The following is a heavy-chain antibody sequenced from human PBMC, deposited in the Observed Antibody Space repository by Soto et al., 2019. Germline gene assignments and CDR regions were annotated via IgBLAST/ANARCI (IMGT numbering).Heavy chain of an antibody. D-gene: IGHD2-2*01. CDR1: GYSFTSYW. CDR3: ARWRSIVVVPAARGDAFDI. J-gene: IGHJ3*02. Sequence: GESLKISCKGSGYSFTSYWIGWVRQMPGKGLEWMGIIYPGDSDNRYSPSFQGQVTISADKSISTAYLQWSSLKASDTAMYYCARWRSIVVVPAARGDAFDIWGQGTMVTVSS. V-gene: IGHV5-51*01. CDR2: IYPGDSDN.